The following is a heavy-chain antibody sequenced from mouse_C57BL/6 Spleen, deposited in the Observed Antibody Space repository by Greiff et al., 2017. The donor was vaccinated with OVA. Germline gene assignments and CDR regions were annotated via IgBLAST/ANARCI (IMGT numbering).Heavy chain of an antibody. CDR3: ARSPSWGYFDV. CDR2: IWSGGST. J-gene: IGHJ1*03. V-gene: IGHV2-2*01. Sequence: QVQLKESGPGLVQPSQSLSITCTVSGFSLTSYGVHWVRQSPGKGLEWLGVIWSGGSTDYNAAFISRLSISKDNSKSQVFFKMNSLQADDTAIYYCARSPSWGYFDVWGTGTTVTVSS. CDR1: GFSLTSYG.